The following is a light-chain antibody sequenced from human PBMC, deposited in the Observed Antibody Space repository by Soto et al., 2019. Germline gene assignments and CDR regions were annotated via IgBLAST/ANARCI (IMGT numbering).Light chain of an antibody. V-gene: IGKV3-15*01. Sequence: EIVMTQSPATLSVSPGERVTLSCRASESVSSSIAWYQQRTGQAPRLLIYGASTRATGIPARFSGSGSGTEFTLTNSSLQSEDFAIYYCQQYNKWRTFGQGTKVDIK. J-gene: IGKJ1*01. CDR2: GAS. CDR3: QQYNKWRT. CDR1: ESVSSS.